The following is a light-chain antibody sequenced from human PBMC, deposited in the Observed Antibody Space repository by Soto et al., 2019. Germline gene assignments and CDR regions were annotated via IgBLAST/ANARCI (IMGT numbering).Light chain of an antibody. CDR3: QQYRSYWT. Sequence: AIQLTQSPSSLSASVGDRVTITCRASPGISSYLAWYQQKPGKAPKLLIYDASSLESGVPQRFSGSGSGTEFTLTISSLQTDDFSTYYCQQYRSYWTFGQGTKV. CDR2: DAS. V-gene: IGKV1-13*02. J-gene: IGKJ1*01. CDR1: PGISSY.